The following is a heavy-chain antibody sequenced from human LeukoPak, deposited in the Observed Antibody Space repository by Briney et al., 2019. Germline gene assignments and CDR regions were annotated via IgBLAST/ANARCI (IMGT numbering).Heavy chain of an antibody. CDR1: GFTFEDYA. V-gene: IGHV3-9*01. D-gene: IGHD6-6*01. J-gene: IGHJ4*02. CDR2: ISWNSGSI. Sequence: GRSLRLFCAASGFTFEDYAMPWVRQAPGKGLEWVSGISWNSGSIGYADSVKGRFTISRDNAKNSMYLQMNSLRAEDTALYYYEKDSGYSSSSGYFDYWGQGTLVTVSS. CDR3: EKDSGYSSSSGYFDY.